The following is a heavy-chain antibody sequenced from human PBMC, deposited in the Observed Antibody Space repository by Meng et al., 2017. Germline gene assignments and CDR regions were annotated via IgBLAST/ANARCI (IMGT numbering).Heavy chain of an antibody. CDR1: GFTSSSYE. D-gene: IGHD3-10*01. CDR3: AKAAPILRRGVYSNWFDP. Sequence: GGSLRPPCAAPGFTSSSYEMNWARKAPGKGLEWVSYISSSGSTMYYSDSVKGRFTISRDNAKSSLYLQMNSLRAEDTAVYYCAKAAPILRRGVYSNWFDPWGQGTLVTVSS. V-gene: IGHV3-48*03. CDR2: ISSSGSTM. J-gene: IGHJ5*02.